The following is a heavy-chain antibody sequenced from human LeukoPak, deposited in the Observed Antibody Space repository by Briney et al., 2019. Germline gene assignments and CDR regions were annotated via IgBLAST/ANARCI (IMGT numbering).Heavy chain of an antibody. CDR1: GYTFTSYD. D-gene: IGHD2-2*02. V-gene: IGHV1-8*01. J-gene: IGHJ6*03. Sequence: ASVKVSCKASGYTFTSYDINWVRPATGQGLEWMGWMNPNSGNTGYAQKFQGRVTMTRNTSISTAYMELSSLRSEDTAVYYCARGRRYCSSTSCYRASYYYYYYMDVWGNGTTVTVSS. CDR2: MNPNSGNT. CDR3: ARGRRYCSSTSCYRASYYYYYYMDV.